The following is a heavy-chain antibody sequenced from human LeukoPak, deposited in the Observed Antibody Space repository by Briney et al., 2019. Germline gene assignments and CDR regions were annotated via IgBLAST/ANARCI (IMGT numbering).Heavy chain of an antibody. V-gene: IGHV1-69*13. CDR3: AREVKVQMYNWNHGGFDY. Sequence: SVKVSCKASGGTFSSYAISWVRQAPGQGLEWMGGIIPIFGTANYAQKFQGRVTITADESTSTAYMELSSLRSEDTAVYYCAREVKVQMYNWNHGGFDYWGQGTLVTVSS. CDR2: IIPIFGTA. D-gene: IGHD1-20*01. CDR1: GGTFSSYA. J-gene: IGHJ4*02.